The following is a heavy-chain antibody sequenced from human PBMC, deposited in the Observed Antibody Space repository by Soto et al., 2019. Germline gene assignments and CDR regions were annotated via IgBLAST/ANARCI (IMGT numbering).Heavy chain of an antibody. V-gene: IGHV3-30*18. CDR2: ISYDGSNK. CDR3: AKDLNADGGSYYYYYGMDV. CDR1: GFTFSSYG. D-gene: IGHD2-15*01. J-gene: IGHJ6*01. Sequence: QVQLVESGGGVVQPGRSLRLSCAASGFTFSSYGMHWVRQAPGKGLEWVAVISYDGSNKYYADSVKGRFTISRDNSKNTLYLQMNSLRAEDTAVYYCAKDLNADGGSYYYYYGMDVW.